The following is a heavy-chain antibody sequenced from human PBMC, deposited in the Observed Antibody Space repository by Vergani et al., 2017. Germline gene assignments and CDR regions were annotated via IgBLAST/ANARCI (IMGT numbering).Heavy chain of an antibody. Sequence: EVQPVESGGGLVKPGGSLRLSCTTSGFTFSSAWMSWVRQAPGKGLEWVARIRPKTDGETTDYAATVKGRFTISRDDTKNTLHLQMNSLKTEDTAIYYYTTPTKWVLRYYLDYWGQGTLVTVSS. CDR2: IRPKTDGETT. J-gene: IGHJ4*02. D-gene: IGHD3-9*01. CDR1: GFTFSSAW. CDR3: TTPTKWVLRYYLDY. V-gene: IGHV3-15*01.